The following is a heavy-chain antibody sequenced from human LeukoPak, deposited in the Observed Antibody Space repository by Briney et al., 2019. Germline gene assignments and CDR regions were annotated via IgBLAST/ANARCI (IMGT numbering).Heavy chain of an antibody. D-gene: IGHD4-17*01. Sequence: GGSLRLSCAASGFTFSSYSMNWVRQAPGQGLERVSSISSSSSYIYYADSVKGRFTISRDSANNSLYLQMNSLRAEDTAVYYCARVGHGGDYLAIDYWGQGTLVTVSS. J-gene: IGHJ4*02. CDR2: ISSSSSYI. V-gene: IGHV3-21*01. CDR1: GFTFSSYS. CDR3: ARVGHGGDYLAIDY.